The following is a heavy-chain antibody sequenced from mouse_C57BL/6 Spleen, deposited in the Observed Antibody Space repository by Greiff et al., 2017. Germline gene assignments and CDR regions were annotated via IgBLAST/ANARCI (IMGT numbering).Heavy chain of an antibody. Sequence: EVQLVESGGGLVKPGGSLKLSCAASGFTFSDYGMHWVRQAPETGLEWVAYISSGSSTIYYADTVKGRFTISRDNAKNTLFLQMTSLRSEDTAMYYCARDDGYPGYWGQGTTLTVSS. CDR1: GFTFSDYG. J-gene: IGHJ2*01. D-gene: IGHD2-3*01. CDR2: ISSGSSTI. V-gene: IGHV5-17*01. CDR3: ARDDGYPGY.